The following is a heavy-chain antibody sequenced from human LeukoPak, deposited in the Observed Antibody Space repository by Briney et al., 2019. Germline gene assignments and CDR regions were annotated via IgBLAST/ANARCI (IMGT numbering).Heavy chain of an antibody. D-gene: IGHD2-15*01. CDR3: ARGANFCSGGSCIDH. J-gene: IGHJ4*02. CDR1: GFTFSSYW. CDR2: INSDGSST. V-gene: IGHV3-74*01. Sequence: GGSLRLSCAASGFTFSSYWMHWVRQAPGKGLVWVSRINSDGSSTSYADSVKGRFTISRDNAKNTLYLQMNSLRAEDTAVYYCARGANFCSGGSCIDHWGQGTLVTVSS.